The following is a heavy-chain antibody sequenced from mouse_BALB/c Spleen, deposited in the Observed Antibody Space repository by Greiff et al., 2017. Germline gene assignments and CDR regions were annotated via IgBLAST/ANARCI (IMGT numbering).Heavy chain of an antibody. J-gene: IGHJ4*01. CDR3: AAIYYDYGMDY. CDR2: ISSGSSTI. Sequence: EVKLVESGGGLVQPGGSRKLSCAASGFTFSSFGMHWVRQAPEKGLEWVAYISSGSSTIYYADTVKGRFTISRDNPKNTLFLQMTSLRSEDTAMYYCAAIYYDYGMDYWGQGTSVTVSS. D-gene: IGHD2-4*01. V-gene: IGHV5-17*02. CDR1: GFTFSSFG.